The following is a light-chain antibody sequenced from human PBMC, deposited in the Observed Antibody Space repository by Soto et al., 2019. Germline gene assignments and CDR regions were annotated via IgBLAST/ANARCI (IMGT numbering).Light chain of an antibody. V-gene: IGKV1-27*01. CDR1: QGISNY. CDR2: AAS. J-gene: IGKJ4*01. Sequence: DIQMTQSPSSLSASVGDRVTITCQASQGISNYLAWYQQKPGKVPRLLIYAASTLQSGLPSRFSGSGSGTDFTLTISSLQPEYVVTYYCQKYNSAPLTFGGGTKVEIK. CDR3: QKYNSAPLT.